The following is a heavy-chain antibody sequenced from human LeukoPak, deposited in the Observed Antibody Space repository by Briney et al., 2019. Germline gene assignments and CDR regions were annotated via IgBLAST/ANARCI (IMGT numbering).Heavy chain of an antibody. D-gene: IGHD3-9*01. J-gene: IGHJ4*02. CDR2: ITGSGDTT. Sequence: GGSLRLSCAASGFIFRNYAMSWVRQAPGKGLEWVSAITGSGDTTYYADSVKGRFTISRDNFENTLYVEMNTLRAEDTAVYYCAKWGDYDILTGYYVSDFWGQGTPVTVSS. V-gene: IGHV3-23*01. CDR1: GFIFRNYA. CDR3: AKWGDYDILTGYYVSDF.